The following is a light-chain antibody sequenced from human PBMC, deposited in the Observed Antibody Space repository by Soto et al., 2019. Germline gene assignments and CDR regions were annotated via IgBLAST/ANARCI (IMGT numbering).Light chain of an antibody. Sequence: QSVLTQPPSASGTPGQRVTISCSGSSSNIGSNTVNWYQQLPGTAPKLLIYSNNERPSGVPDRFSGSKSGTSASLAISGLQSEDEADFYCAAWDDRLNASVIGTGPKVTV. CDR2: SNN. J-gene: IGLJ1*01. CDR1: SSNIGSNT. V-gene: IGLV1-44*01. CDR3: AAWDDRLNASV.